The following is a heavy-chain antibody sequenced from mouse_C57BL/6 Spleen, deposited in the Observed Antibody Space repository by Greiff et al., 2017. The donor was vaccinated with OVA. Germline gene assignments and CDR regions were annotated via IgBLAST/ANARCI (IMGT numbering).Heavy chain of an antibody. V-gene: IGHV1-52*01. Sequence: QVQLQQSGAELVRPGSSVKLSCKASGYTFTSYWMHWVKQRPIQGLEWIGNIDPSDSETHYNQKFKDKATLTVDKSSSTAYMQLSSLTSEDSAVYYCAREGDYDYAWFAYWGQGTLVTVSA. CDR1: GYTFTSYW. J-gene: IGHJ3*01. CDR3: AREGDYDYAWFAY. D-gene: IGHD2-4*01. CDR2: IDPSDSET.